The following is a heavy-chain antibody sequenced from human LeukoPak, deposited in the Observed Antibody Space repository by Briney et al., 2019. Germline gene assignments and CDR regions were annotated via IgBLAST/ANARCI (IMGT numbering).Heavy chain of an antibody. J-gene: IGHJ4*02. CDR3: ARSLGRITGTSFDY. CDR1: GGSISSSSYY. CDR2: IYYSGST. Sequence: SETLSLTCTASGGSISSSSYYWGWIRQPPGKGLEWIGSIYYSGSTYYNPSLKSRVTISVDTSKNQFSLKLSSVTAADTAVYYCARSLGRITGTSFDYWGQGTLVTVSS. V-gene: IGHV4-39*01. D-gene: IGHD1-20*01.